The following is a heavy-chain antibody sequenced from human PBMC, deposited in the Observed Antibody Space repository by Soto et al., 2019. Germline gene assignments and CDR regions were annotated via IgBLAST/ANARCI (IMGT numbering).Heavy chain of an antibody. CDR2: IYYSGST. J-gene: IGHJ6*02. CDR3: ARRRVVVVPAAIVFWANGMDV. Sequence: SETLSLTCTVSGGSISSSSYYWGWIRQPPGKGLEWIGSIYYSGSTYYNPSLKSRVTISVDTSKNQFSLKLSSVTAADTAVYYCARRRVVVVPAAIVFWANGMDVWGQGTTVTVSS. V-gene: IGHV4-39*01. CDR1: GGSISSSSYY. D-gene: IGHD2-2*01.